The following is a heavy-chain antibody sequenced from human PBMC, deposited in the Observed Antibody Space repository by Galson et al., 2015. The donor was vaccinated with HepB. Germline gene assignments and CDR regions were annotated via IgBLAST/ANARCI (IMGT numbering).Heavy chain of an antibody. D-gene: IGHD2-2*01. V-gene: IGHV3-23*01. CDR1: GFTFSSCA. Sequence: SLRLSCAASGFTFSSCAMSWVRQAPGKGLEWVSAISGSGGSTYYADSVKGRFTISRDNSKNTLYLQMNSLRAEDTAVYYCAKDCSSTSCQLWFGELLPTLFDYWGQGTLVTVSS. CDR3: AKDCSSTSCQLWFGELLPTLFDY. CDR2: ISGSGGST. J-gene: IGHJ4*02.